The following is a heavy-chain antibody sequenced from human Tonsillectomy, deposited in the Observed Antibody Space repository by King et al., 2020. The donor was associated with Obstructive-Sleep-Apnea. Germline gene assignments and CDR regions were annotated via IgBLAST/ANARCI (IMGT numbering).Heavy chain of an antibody. CDR1: GDSLSNYY. D-gene: IGHD5-12*01. Sequence: VQLQESGPGLVKPSETLSLTCTVSGDSLSNYYWSWIRQPPGKGLEWIGYMYYSGNTNYNPSLKSRVTISVDTSKIQFSLLLSSVTAADTAVYYCSRHRGVEDYGGYGDYFDYWGQGTLVTVSS. CDR2: MYYSGNT. CDR3: SRHRGVEDYGGYGDYFDY. J-gene: IGHJ4*02. V-gene: IGHV4-59*08.